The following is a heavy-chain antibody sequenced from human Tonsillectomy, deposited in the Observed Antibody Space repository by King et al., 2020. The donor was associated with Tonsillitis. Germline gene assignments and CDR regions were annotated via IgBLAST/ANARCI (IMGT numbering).Heavy chain of an antibody. D-gene: IGHD4-17*01. CDR1: GYTFTDYW. V-gene: IGHV5-51*01. CDR2: IYPGDSDT. J-gene: IGHJ6*02. CDR3: ARRTTRGGGMDV. Sequence: VQLVESGAEVKKPGESLRISCKTSGYTFTDYWIGWVRQKPGKGLEWRGVIYPGDSDTRYSPSFQGQVTISADKSISTAYLQWSSLKASDTAMYYCARRTTRGGGMDVWGQGTTVTVSS.